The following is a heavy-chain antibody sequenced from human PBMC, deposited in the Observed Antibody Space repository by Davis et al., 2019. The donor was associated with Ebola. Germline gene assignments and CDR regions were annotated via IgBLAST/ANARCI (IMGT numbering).Heavy chain of an antibody. CDR2: IYYSGTR. CDR3: VGLHHLASEEFHP. Sequence: PGGSLRLSCTVSVGSVNSGSHYWSWIRQPPGKGLEWIAYIYYSGTRDYNPSLKSRVTISLDTSKNQFSLKLSSVTAADTAIYYCVGLHHLASEEFHPWGLGTLVTVSS. J-gene: IGHJ5*02. CDR1: VGSVNSGSHY. V-gene: IGHV4-61*01.